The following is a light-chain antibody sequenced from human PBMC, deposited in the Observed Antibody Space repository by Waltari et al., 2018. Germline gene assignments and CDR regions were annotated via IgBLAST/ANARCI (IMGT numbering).Light chain of an antibody. J-gene: IGLJ2*01. CDR1: GSDVGRYNY. CDR2: DVY. Sequence: QSALTQPRSVSESPGQSVTISCTGTGSDVGRYNYVSWYQQYPGKAPKLMISDVYERPSGVPDRFSGSKSGNTASLTISGLQAEDEAVYYCCSYAGDYTLVFGGGTEVTVL. CDR3: CSYAGDYTLV. V-gene: IGLV2-11*01.